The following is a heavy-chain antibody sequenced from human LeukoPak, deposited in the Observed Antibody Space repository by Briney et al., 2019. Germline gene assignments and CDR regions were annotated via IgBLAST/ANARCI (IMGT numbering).Heavy chain of an antibody. CDR3: ARIPKGYCSGGSCYPYFDY. V-gene: IGHV4-38-2*02. CDR1: GYSISSGYY. D-gene: IGHD2-15*01. Sequence: SETLSLTCTVSGYSISSGYYWGWIRQPPGKGLEWIGSIYHSGSTYYNPSLKSRVTISVDKSKNQFSLKLSSVTAADTAVYYCARIPKGYCSGGSCYPYFDYWGQGTLVTVSS. J-gene: IGHJ4*02. CDR2: IYHSGST.